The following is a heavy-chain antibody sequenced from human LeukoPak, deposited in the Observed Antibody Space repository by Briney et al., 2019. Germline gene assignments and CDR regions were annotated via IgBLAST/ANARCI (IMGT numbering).Heavy chain of an antibody. CDR3: AKDRLKYSSGWYFYFQH. Sequence: PGRSLRPSCAASGFTFSSYGMHWVRQAPGKGLEWVAVISYDGSNKYYADSVKGRFTISRDNSKNTLYLQMNSLRAEDTAVYYCAKDRLKYSSGWYFYFQHWGQGTLVTVSS. V-gene: IGHV3-30*18. D-gene: IGHD6-19*01. CDR2: ISYDGSNK. CDR1: GFTFSSYG. J-gene: IGHJ1*01.